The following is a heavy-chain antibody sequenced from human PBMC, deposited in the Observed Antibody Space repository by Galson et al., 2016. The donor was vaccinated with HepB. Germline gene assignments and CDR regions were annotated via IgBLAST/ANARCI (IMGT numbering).Heavy chain of an antibody. D-gene: IGHD3-10*01. V-gene: IGHV3-13*04. Sequence: SLRLSCAASGFTFSRYDMHWVRQATGKGLEWVSGIGSAGDTYYLGSVKGRFTISRENAKNFLYLQMNSLRAGDTAVYYRAREGFGDVHYGMDVWGQGTTVTVSS. CDR3: AREGFGDVHYGMDV. CDR2: IGSAGDT. J-gene: IGHJ6*02. CDR1: GFTFSRYD.